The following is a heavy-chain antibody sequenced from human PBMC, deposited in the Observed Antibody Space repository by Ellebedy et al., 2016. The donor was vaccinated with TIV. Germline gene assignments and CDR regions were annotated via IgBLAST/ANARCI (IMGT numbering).Heavy chain of an antibody. CDR2: ISNDGTNE. J-gene: IGHJ4*02. CDR3: ARDGSCGGGKCYSGLPDF. D-gene: IGHD2-15*01. CDR1: GFTFSQFA. V-gene: IGHV3-30-3*01. Sequence: GGSLRLXXATSGFTFSQFAVHWVRQALGKGLEWMAVISNDGTNEHYADSVKGRFTVSRDNSRKTVSLQMTSLRDDDTAVYYCARDGSCGGGKCYSGLPDFWGQGTLVTVSS.